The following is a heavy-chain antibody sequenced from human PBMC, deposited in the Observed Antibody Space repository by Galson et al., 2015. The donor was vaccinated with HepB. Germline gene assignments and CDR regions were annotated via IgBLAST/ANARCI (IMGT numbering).Heavy chain of an antibody. J-gene: IGHJ6*01. D-gene: IGHD3-3*01. V-gene: IGHV4-34*01. CDR3: ARGKGRQVLLDYHYYGMDV. Sequence: SETLSLTCAVFGGSFSTYHWTWIRQPPGKGLEWIGEITQSGSTHSNPSLKSRVTISVDTSENQFSLKVRSVTAADTAVYYCARGKGRQVLLDYHYYGMDVWGQGTTVSVSS. CDR1: GGSFSTYH. CDR2: ITQSGST.